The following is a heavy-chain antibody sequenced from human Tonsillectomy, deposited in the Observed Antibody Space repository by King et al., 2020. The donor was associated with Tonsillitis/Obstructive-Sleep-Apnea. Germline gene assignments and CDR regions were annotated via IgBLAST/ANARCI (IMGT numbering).Heavy chain of an antibody. J-gene: IGHJ5*02. CDR1: GFTFSSYW. CDR3: ARSRSYGHRRATNWFDP. V-gene: IGHV3-74*01. CDR2: INSDGSST. Sequence: VQLVESGGGLVQPGGSLRLSCAASGFTFSSYWMHWVRQAPGKGLVWVSRINSDGSSTSYADSVKGRFTISRDNAKNTLYLQMNSLRAEDTTVYYCARSRSYGHRRATNWFDPWGQGTLVTVSS. D-gene: IGHD1-26*01.